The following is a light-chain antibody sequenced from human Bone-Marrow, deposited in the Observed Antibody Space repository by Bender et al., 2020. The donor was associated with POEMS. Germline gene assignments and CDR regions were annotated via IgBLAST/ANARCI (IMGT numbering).Light chain of an antibody. CDR1: SNDIGGYYL. CDR2: EGT. J-gene: IGLJ3*02. Sequence: QFALTQPASVSGSPGQSITISCTGTSNDIGGYYLVSWYQQLPDKAPKLMIYEGTQRPSGVSDRFSGSRSGNTASLTISGLQAEDEADYYCQSFDSTLSGSGVFGGGTKLTVL. V-gene: IGLV2-23*01. CDR3: QSFDSTLSGSGV.